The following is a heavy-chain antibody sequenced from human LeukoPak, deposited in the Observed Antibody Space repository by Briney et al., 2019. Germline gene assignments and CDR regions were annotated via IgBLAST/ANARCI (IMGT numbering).Heavy chain of an antibody. J-gene: IGHJ4*02. CDR3: ARGKYQLLIG. Sequence: SQTLSLTCAVSGGSISSGGYSWSWIRQPPGKGLEWIGYIYHSGSTYYNPSLKSRVTISVDRSKNQFSLKLSSVTAADTAVYYCARGKYQLLIGWGQGTLVTVSS. CDR1: GGSISSGGYS. D-gene: IGHD2-2*01. CDR2: IYHSGST. V-gene: IGHV4-30-2*01.